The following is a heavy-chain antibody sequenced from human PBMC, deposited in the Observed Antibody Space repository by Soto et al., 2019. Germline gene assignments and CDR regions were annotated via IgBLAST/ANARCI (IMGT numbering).Heavy chain of an antibody. CDR3: ARVGTGYNHAGAFDI. CDR1: GGSISGGYY. CDR2: IYYSGTT. Sequence: QVQLQESGPGLVKPSQTLSLTCTVSGGSISGGYYWSWIRQPPGKDLEWIGVIYYSGTTHYNPSLKSRMTISIDTSKNQFSLKVNSVTAADSAVFYCARVGTGYNHAGAFDIWGQGTMVTVSS. J-gene: IGHJ3*02. V-gene: IGHV4-31*03. D-gene: IGHD3-9*01.